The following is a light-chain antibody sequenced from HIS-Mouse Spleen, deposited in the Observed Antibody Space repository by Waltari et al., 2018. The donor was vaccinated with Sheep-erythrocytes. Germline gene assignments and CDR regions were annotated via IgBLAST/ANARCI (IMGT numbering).Light chain of an antibody. CDR3: QSYDSSLSAVV. Sequence: QSVLTQPPSVSGAPGQRVTISCTGSSSNIGAGYDVHWYQQLPGTAPKLLIYGNSNRPSGGPDPFAGSKSGTSASLAITRLQAEDEADYYCQSYDSSLSAVVFGGGTKLTVL. V-gene: IGLV1-40*01. J-gene: IGLJ2*01. CDR1: SSNIGAGYD. CDR2: GNS.